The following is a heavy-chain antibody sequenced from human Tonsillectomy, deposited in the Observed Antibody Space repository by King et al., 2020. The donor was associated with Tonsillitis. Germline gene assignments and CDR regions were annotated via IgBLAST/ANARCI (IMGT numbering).Heavy chain of an antibody. CDR1: GFTFSNAW. J-gene: IGHJ4*02. CDR3: STDPDSSSYYAFDY. D-gene: IGHD3-22*01. Sequence: EQLVQSGGGLVKPGGSLRLSCAASGFTFSNAWMSWVRQAPGKGLEWVGRIKSKTDGGTTDFAAPVKGRFTISRDDSKNTLYLQMNSLKTEDTAVYYCSTDPDSSSYYAFDYWGQGSLVTVSS. CDR2: IKSKTDGGTT. V-gene: IGHV3-15*01.